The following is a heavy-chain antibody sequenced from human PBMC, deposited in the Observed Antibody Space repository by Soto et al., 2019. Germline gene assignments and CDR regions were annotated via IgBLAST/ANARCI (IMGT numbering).Heavy chain of an antibody. CDR1: GGTFSSYA. CDR3: AREGGGYCSSTSCYSPGYYYGMDV. CDR2: IIPIFGTA. V-gene: IGHV1-69*01. J-gene: IGHJ6*02. D-gene: IGHD2-2*02. Sequence: QVQLVQSGAEVKKPGSSVKVSCKASGGTFSSYAISWVRQAPGQGLEWMGGIIPIFGTANYAQKFQGRVTNTADESTSTAYMELSSLRSEDTAVYYCAREGGGYCSSTSCYSPGYYYGMDVWGQGTTVTVSS.